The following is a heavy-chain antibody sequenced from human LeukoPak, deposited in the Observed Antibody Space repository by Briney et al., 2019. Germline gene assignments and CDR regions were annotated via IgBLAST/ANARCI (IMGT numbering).Heavy chain of an antibody. V-gene: IGHV3-21*06. Sequence: PGGSLRLSCSTSGVTFISYSINWVRQAPRKGLEWVSFIDSGSSYIYYADSVKGRFTISRDNAKNSVYLQMNSLRAEDSAVYFCARKPPISYDSRGYRYNRDEAFDIWGQGTVVTVSS. CDR2: IDSGSSYI. D-gene: IGHD3-22*01. CDR3: ARKPPISYDSRGYRYNRDEAFDI. CDR1: GVTFISYS. J-gene: IGHJ3*02.